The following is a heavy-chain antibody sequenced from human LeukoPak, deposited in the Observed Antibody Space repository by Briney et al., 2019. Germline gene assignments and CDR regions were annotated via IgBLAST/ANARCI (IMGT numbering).Heavy chain of an antibody. J-gene: IGHJ4*02. Sequence: PGGSLRLSCAASGFTFSSFSMSWVRQAPGKGLEWVSSTSSTGAYIFYADSVKGRFTISRDNSKNTLYLQMNSLRAEDTAVYYCAKTAGIAAAADFDYWGQGTLVTVSS. CDR2: TSSTGAYI. CDR3: AKTAGIAAAADFDY. V-gene: IGHV3-21*04. D-gene: IGHD6-13*01. CDR1: GFTFSSFS.